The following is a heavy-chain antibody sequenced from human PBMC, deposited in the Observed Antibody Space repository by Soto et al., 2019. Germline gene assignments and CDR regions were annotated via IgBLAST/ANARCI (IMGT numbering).Heavy chain of an antibody. Sequence: GASVKVSCAASGFTVSSNYMSWVRQAPGKGLEWVSVIYSGGSTYSVDSVKGRFTISRDNSKNTLYLQMNSLRAEDTAVYYCAKSLRGIIIDFDCWGQGTLVTVSS. V-gene: IGHV3-53*01. CDR2: IYSGGST. D-gene: IGHD3-10*01. J-gene: IGHJ4*02. CDR3: AKSLRGIIIDFDC. CDR1: GFTVSSNY.